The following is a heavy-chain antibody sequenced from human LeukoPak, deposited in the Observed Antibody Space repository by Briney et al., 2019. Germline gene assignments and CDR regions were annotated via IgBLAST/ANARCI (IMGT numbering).Heavy chain of an antibody. CDR3: ARDRELRYSSGWSLYYYYYYMDV. D-gene: IGHD6-19*01. J-gene: IGHJ6*03. CDR2: IKQDGSEK. V-gene: IGHV3-7*01. Sequence: GGSLRLSCAASGFTLSSYWMSWVRQAPGKGLEWVANIKQDGSEKYYVDSVKGRFTISRDNAKNSLYLQMNSLRAEDTAVYYCARDRELRYSSGWSLYYYYYYMDVWGKGTTVTISS. CDR1: GFTLSSYW.